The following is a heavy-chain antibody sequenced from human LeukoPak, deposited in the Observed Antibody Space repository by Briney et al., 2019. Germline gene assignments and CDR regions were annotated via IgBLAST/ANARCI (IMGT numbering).Heavy chain of an antibody. D-gene: IGHD2-15*01. Sequence: PGGSLRLSCAASGFTFSNYAMHWVRQAPGKGLEWVAVISYDGSNKYYADSVKGRFTISRDNSKNPLYLQMNSLRAEDTAVYYCARGREAGYCSGGSCYSGYFQHWGQGTLVTVSS. CDR2: ISYDGSNK. CDR1: GFTFSNYA. CDR3: ARGREAGYCSGGSCYSGYFQH. J-gene: IGHJ1*01. V-gene: IGHV3-30-3*01.